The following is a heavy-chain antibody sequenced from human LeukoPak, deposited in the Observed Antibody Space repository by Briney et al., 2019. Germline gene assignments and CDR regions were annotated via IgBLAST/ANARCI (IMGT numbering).Heavy chain of an antibody. V-gene: IGHV4-59*01. CDR2: IYYSGST. CDR1: GGSISSYY. Sequence: PSETLSLTCTVSGGSISSYYWSWIRQPPGKGLEWIGYIYYSGSTNYNPSLKSRVTISVDTSKNQFSLKLSSVTAADTAVYYCAREKHDSLYYYYYYMDVWGKGTTDTVSS. CDR3: AREKHDSLYYYYYYMDV. D-gene: IGHD2-15*01. J-gene: IGHJ6*03.